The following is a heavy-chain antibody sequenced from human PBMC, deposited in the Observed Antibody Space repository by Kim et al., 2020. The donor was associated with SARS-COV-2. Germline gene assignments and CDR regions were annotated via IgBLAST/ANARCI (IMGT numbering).Heavy chain of an antibody. CDR1: GFSLTPDRLVG. CDR3: AHDSPGLYGFDV. Sequence: SGPTLVNPTQTLTLTCSFSGFSLTPDRLVGVTWVRQPPGKALEWLSLLYGNDEKRYTPSLKSRPTIAKDTTENRVVLTLTNVDPVDTGTYYCAHDSPGLYGFDVWGQGTTVTVSS. V-gene: IGHV2-5*01. D-gene: IGHD2-8*01. J-gene: IGHJ6*02. CDR2: LYGNDEK.